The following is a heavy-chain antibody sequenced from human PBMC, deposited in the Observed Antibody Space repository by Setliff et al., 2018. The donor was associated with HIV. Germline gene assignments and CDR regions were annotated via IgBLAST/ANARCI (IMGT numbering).Heavy chain of an antibody. Sequence: NPSETLSLTCSVSGDSLSTSSYFWGWVRQSPGKGLEWIGNIYYTGFTYYSPSLKSRVTISIDTSKSQFSLNLTSVTDSDTAVYYRTKEGRGDPGLATTRLDYWGQGKLVTVSS. D-gene: IGHD1-1*01. J-gene: IGHJ4*02. CDR2: IYYTGFT. CDR1: GDSLSTSSYF. CDR3: TKEGRGDPGLATTRLDY. V-gene: IGHV4-39*01.